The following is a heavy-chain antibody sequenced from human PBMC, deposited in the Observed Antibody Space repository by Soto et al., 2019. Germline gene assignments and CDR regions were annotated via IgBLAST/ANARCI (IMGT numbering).Heavy chain of an antibody. CDR2: IKRKSDGGTT. J-gene: IGHJ4*02. CDR1: GFTFSNAW. Sequence: GGSLRLSXAASGFTFSNAWMIWVRQAPGKGLEWVGRIKRKSDGGTTDYAAPVKGRFTISRDDSANTLYLQMNSLKTEDTAVYFCAVNDYLDYWGQGALVTSPQ. CDR3: AVNDYLDY. V-gene: IGHV3-15*01.